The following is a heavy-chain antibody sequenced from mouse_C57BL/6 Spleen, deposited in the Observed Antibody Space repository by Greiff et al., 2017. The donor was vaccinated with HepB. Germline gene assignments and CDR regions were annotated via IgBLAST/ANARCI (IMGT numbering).Heavy chain of an antibody. J-gene: IGHJ4*01. D-gene: IGHD1-1*01. Sequence: QVQLQQPGAELVKPGASVKLSCKASGYTFTSYWMQWVKQRPGQGLEWIGEIDPSDSYTNYNQKFKGKATLTVDTSSSTAYMQLSSLTSEDSAVYYCARRGITTVVEDAMDYWGQGTSVTVSS. CDR1: GYTFTSYW. CDR3: ARRGITTVVEDAMDY. V-gene: IGHV1-50*01. CDR2: IDPSDSYT.